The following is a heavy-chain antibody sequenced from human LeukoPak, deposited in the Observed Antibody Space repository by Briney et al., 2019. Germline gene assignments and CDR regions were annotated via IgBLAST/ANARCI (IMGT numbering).Heavy chain of an antibody. Sequence: SETLSLTCTVSGGSISSYYWSWIRQPPGKGLEWIGYIYYSGSTNYNPTLKSRVTISVDTSKNQFSLKLSSVTAADTAVYYCARAGYSYGYYYYGMDVWGQGTTVTVSS. D-gene: IGHD5-18*01. CDR1: GGSISSYY. CDR3: ARAGYSYGYYYYGMDV. J-gene: IGHJ6*02. V-gene: IGHV4-59*01. CDR2: IYYSGST.